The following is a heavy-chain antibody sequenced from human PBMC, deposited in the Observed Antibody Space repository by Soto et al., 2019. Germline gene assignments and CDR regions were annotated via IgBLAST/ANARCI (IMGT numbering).Heavy chain of an antibody. J-gene: IGHJ3*02. D-gene: IGHD3-22*01. CDR2: IIPIFGTA. CDR1: GGTFSSYA. CDR3: ARDRESTTYYYDSSGYPDAFDI. Sequence: GASVKVSCKASGGTFSSYAISWVRQAPGQGLEWIGGIIPIFGTANYAQKFQGRVTITADESTSTAYMELSSLRSEDTAVYYCARDRESTTYYYDSSGYPDAFDIWGQGTMVTVSS. V-gene: IGHV1-69*13.